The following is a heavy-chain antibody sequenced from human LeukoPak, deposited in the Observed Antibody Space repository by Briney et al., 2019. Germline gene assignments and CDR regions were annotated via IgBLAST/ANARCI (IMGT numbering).Heavy chain of an antibody. CDR1: GYTFTSYA. CDR2: INAGNGNT. Sequence: ASVKVSCKASGYTFTSYAMHWVRQAPGQRLEWMGWINAGNGNTKYSQKFQGRVTITRDTSASTAYMELSSLRSEDTAVYYCARGDDYDYVWGSYRYNWSDPWGQGTLVTVSS. D-gene: IGHD3-16*02. CDR3: ARGDDYDYVWGSYRYNWSDP. V-gene: IGHV1-3*01. J-gene: IGHJ5*02.